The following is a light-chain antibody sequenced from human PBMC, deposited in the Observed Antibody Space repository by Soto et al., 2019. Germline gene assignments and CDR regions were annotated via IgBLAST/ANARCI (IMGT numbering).Light chain of an antibody. J-gene: IGKJ1*01. V-gene: IGKV3-20*01. CDR2: GAS. CDR3: QQYGRSPPWT. Sequence: EIVLTPSPGTLSLSPGERATLSCRASQSVSSSYLAWYQQKPGQAPRLLIYGASTRATGIPDRFSGSGSGTDFTLTISRLEPEDFAVYYCQQYGRSPPWTFGQGIKVDIK. CDR1: QSVSSSY.